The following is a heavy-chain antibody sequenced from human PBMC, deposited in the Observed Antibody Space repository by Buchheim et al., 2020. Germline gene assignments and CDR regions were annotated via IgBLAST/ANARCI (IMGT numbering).Heavy chain of an antibody. CDR2: MSYDGTSK. D-gene: IGHD2-2*01. CDR1: GFTFSSYA. V-gene: IGHV3-30*01. J-gene: IGHJ4*02. CDR3: ARDPHCSSTSCSYYFDY. Sequence: QVQLVESGGGVVQPGRSLRLSCAASGFTFSSYAMHWVRQAPGKGLEWVAVMSYDGTSKYYADSVKGRFTISRDNSKNTLYLQMNSLGAEDTAVYYCARDPHCSSTSCSYYFDYWGQGTL.